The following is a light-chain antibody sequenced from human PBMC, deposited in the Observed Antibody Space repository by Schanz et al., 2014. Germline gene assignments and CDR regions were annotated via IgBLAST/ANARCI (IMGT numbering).Light chain of an antibody. CDR3: QHSYSPTWT. CDR1: QGISTW. J-gene: IGKJ1*01. V-gene: IGKV1-12*01. CDR2: AAS. Sequence: DIQMTQSPSSVSASVGDRVTITCRASQGISTWLAWYQQQPGRAPKLLIYAASTLNSGVPSRISGSGSGTDFTLTISALQPEDFATYYCQHSYSPTWTFGQGTKVESK.